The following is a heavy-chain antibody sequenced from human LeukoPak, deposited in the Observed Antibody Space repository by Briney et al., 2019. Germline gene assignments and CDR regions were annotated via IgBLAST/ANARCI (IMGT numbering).Heavy chain of an antibody. CDR3: ARTIRRDGYNYSLYYFDY. V-gene: IGHV4-34*01. J-gene: IGHJ4*02. CDR1: GGSFSGYY. Sequence: SETLSLTCAVYGGSFSGYYWSWIRQPPGKGLEWIGEINHSGSTNYNPSLKSRVTISVDTSKNQFSLKLSSVTAADTAVYYCARTIRRDGYNYSLYYFDYWGQGTLVTVSS. CDR2: INHSGST. D-gene: IGHD5-24*01.